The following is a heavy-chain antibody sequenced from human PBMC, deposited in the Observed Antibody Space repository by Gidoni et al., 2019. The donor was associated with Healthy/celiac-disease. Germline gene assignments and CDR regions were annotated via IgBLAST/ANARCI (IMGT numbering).Heavy chain of an antibody. CDR1: GGSISSYY. CDR3: ARAGSITMVRAYYFDY. CDR2: IYYSGST. Sequence: QLQESGPGLVKPSETLSLTCTVSGGSISSYYWSWIRQPPGKGLEWIGYIYYSGSTNYNPSLKSRVTISVDTSKNQFSLKLSSVTAADTAVYYCARAGSITMVRAYYFDYWGQGTLVTVSS. J-gene: IGHJ4*02. V-gene: IGHV4-59*01. D-gene: IGHD3-10*01.